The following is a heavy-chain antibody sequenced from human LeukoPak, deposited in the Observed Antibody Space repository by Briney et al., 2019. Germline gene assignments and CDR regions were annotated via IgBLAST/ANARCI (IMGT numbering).Heavy chain of an antibody. D-gene: IGHD6-13*01. Sequence: GESLKISCKGSGYSFTSYWIGWVRQMPGKGLEWMGIIFPGDSDTRYSPCFQGQVTFSADKSISTAYVQWSSLKASDSAMYYCARRGSSWYNHIGYWGQGTLVTVSS. CDR2: IFPGDSDT. J-gene: IGHJ4*02. CDR3: ARRGSSWYNHIGY. V-gene: IGHV5-51*01. CDR1: GYSFTSYW.